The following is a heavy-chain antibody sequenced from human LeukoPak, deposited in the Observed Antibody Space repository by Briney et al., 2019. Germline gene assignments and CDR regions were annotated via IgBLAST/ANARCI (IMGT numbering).Heavy chain of an antibody. V-gene: IGHV3-11*04. Sequence: PGGSLRLSCAASEFIGDYYMSWIRQAPGKGLEWISFITSSATTIFYADSVKGRFTISRDNAKKSVYLLMNSLRAEDTAVYYCARGLLRSSEWTAPLGVWGKGTTVTVSS. CDR3: ARGLLRSSEWTAPLGV. CDR2: ITSSATTI. D-gene: IGHD3-3*01. CDR1: EFIGDYY. J-gene: IGHJ6*04.